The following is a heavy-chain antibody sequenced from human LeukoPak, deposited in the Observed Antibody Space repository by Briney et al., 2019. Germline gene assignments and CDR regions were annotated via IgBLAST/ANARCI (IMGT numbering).Heavy chain of an antibody. Sequence: PGGSLRLSCAASGFTFSSCAMSWVRQAPGKGLEWVSAISGSGGSTYYADSVKGRFTISRDNSKNTLYLQMNSLRAEDTAVYYCAKDGKYYDFWSGYYSRPYYYYMDVWGKGTTVTVSS. V-gene: IGHV3-23*01. J-gene: IGHJ6*03. CDR2: ISGSGGST. CDR1: GFTFSSCA. D-gene: IGHD3-3*01. CDR3: AKDGKYYDFWSGYYSRPYYYYMDV.